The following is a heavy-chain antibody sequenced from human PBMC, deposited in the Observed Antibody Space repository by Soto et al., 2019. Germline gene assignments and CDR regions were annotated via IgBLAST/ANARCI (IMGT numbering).Heavy chain of an antibody. D-gene: IGHD2-2*01. CDR1: GFTFSGSA. J-gene: IGHJ4*02. CDR3: TRLSGDCSSASCLSLDY. CDR2: VRSKANGYAT. Sequence: EVQLVESGRGLVQPGGSLKLSCAASGFTFSGSAMDWVRQASGKGLEWVGRVRSKANGYATAYAASVKGRFTISRDDSKNTAYLQMNNLKTEDTAVYYCTRLSGDCSSASCLSLDYWGQGTLVTVSS. V-gene: IGHV3-73*02.